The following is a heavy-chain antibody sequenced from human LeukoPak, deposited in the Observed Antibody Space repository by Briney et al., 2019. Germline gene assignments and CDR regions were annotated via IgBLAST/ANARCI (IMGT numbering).Heavy chain of an antibody. Sequence: PGGSLRLSCAASGFTFSSYAMSWVRQAAGKGLEWVSAISGSGGSTYYADSVKGRFTISRDNSKNTLYPQMNSLRAEDTAVYYCAKFGSSNPAYYYYMDVWGKGTTVTVSS. CDR1: GFTFSSYA. V-gene: IGHV3-23*01. J-gene: IGHJ6*03. CDR2: ISGSGGST. CDR3: AKFGSSNPAYYYYMDV. D-gene: IGHD3-3*01.